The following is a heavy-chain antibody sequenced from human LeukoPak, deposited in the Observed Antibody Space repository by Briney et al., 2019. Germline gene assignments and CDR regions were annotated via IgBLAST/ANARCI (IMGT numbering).Heavy chain of an antibody. V-gene: IGHV1-8*01. CDR2: MNPSSGNT. CDR3: ARGLRDYVWGSYRYVTWFDP. J-gene: IGHJ5*02. Sequence: ASVKVSCKASGYTFTSYDINWVRQATGQGLEWMGWMNPSSGNTGYAQKFQGRVTMTRNTSISTAYMELSSLRSEDTAVYYCARGLRDYVWGSYRYVTWFDPWGQGTLVTVSS. CDR1: GYTFTSYD. D-gene: IGHD3-16*02.